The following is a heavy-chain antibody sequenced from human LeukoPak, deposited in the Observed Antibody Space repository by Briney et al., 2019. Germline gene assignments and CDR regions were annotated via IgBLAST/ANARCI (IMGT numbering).Heavy chain of an antibody. J-gene: IGHJ4*02. D-gene: IGHD3-22*01. CDR2: TYYRSKWYN. CDR1: GDSVSSNSAS. Sequence: SQTLSLTCAISGDSVSSNSASWNWIRQSPSRGLEWLGMTYYRSKWYNDYAVSVKSRITINPDTSKNQFSLQLNSVPPEDTAVYYCARGVRITMIVVDWGQGTLVTVSS. V-gene: IGHV6-1*01. CDR3: ARGVRITMIVVD.